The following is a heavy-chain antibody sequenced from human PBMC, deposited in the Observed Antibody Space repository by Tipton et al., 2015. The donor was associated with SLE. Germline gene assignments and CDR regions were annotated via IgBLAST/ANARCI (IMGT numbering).Heavy chain of an antibody. CDR2: IYYSGST. J-gene: IGHJ4*02. Sequence: TLSLTCTVSGGSISSSSYYWGWIRQPPGKGLEWIGSIYYSGSTYYNPSLKSRVTISVETSKNQFSLKLRSVTAADTAVYYCARPRTRYYDSSGYYGHWGQGTLVTVSS. CDR1: GGSISSSSYY. CDR3: ARPRTRYYDSSGYYGH. V-gene: IGHV4-39*01. D-gene: IGHD3-22*01.